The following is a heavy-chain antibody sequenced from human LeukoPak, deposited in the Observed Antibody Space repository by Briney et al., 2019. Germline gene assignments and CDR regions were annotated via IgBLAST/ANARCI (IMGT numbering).Heavy chain of an antibody. J-gene: IGHJ4*02. V-gene: IGHV5-51*01. CDR2: IYPGDSDT. Sequence: GESLKISCKGSGYSFTSYWIGWVRPMPGKGLEWMGIIYPGDSDTRYSPSFQGQVTISADKSIITAYLQWSSPKGSATAMYYCARLGGYSSGWYYFDYWGQGTLVTVSS. CDR3: ARLGGYSSGWYYFDY. D-gene: IGHD6-19*01. CDR1: GYSFTSYW.